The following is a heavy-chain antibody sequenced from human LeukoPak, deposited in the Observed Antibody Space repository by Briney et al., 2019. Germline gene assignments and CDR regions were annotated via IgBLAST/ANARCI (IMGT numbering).Heavy chain of an antibody. D-gene: IGHD6-19*01. Sequence: PGGSLRLSCAASGFTFSSYSMNWVRQAPGKGLEWVSYISSSGSTIYYADSVKGRFTISRDNAKNSLYLQMNSLRAEDTAVYYCARPGRSGWFPDAFDIWGQGTMVTVSS. CDR1: GFTFSSYS. V-gene: IGHV3-48*04. CDR2: ISSSGSTI. CDR3: ARPGRSGWFPDAFDI. J-gene: IGHJ3*02.